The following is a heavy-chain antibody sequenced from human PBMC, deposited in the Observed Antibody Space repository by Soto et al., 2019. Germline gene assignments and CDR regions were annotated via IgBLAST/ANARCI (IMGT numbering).Heavy chain of an antibody. CDR1: GFTFSSYE. V-gene: IGHV3-48*03. J-gene: IGHJ3*02. CDR3: ARTPYYYHSSGSVDAFYI. CDR2: ISSSGSTI. Sequence: EVQLVESGGGLVQPGGSLRLSCAASGFTFSSYEMNWVRQAPGKGLEWVSYISSSGSTIYYADSVKGRFTISRDNPKNSLYLQMNSLRAEDTAVYYCARTPYYYHSSGSVDAFYIWGQGTMVTVSS. D-gene: IGHD3-22*01.